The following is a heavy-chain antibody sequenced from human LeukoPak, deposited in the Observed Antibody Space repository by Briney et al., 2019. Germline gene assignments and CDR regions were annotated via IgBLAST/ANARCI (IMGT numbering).Heavy chain of an antibody. D-gene: IGHD5-24*01. J-gene: IGHJ5*02. V-gene: IGHV4-59*01. CDR3: ARGRDWLDP. CDR2: IYYSGST. CDR1: GGSISSYY. Sequence: KPSETLSLTCTVSGGSISSYYWSWIRQPPGKGLEWIGYIYYSGSTNYNPSLKSRVTISVDTSKNQFSLKLSSVTAADTAVYYCARGRDWLDPWGQGTLVTVSS.